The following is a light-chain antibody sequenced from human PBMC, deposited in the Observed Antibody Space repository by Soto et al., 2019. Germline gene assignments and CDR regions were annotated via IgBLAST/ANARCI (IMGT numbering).Light chain of an antibody. V-gene: IGKV3-15*01. J-gene: IGKJ1*01. CDR1: QSISSY. Sequence: EIVMTQSQATLSVSPGERATLSCRASQSISSYLAWYQQKPGQAPRLLIYGASTRATDIPARFSGGGSGTEFTLTINSLQSEDVAVYYCHQVNDWPRGTFGQGTKVEVK. CDR3: HQVNDWPRGT. CDR2: GAS.